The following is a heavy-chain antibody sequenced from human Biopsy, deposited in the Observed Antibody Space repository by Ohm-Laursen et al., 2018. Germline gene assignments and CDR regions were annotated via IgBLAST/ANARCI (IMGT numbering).Heavy chain of an antibody. CDR1: GGSITADF. Sequence: SQTLSLTCTVSGGSITADFWTWTRQTPGERLEWIGYRFHSGSPMYNPSLKSRVTISVDTSKSQFSLTLTSVTAADTAVYYCVRLNRRGNIIFFDYWGRGTLVTVSS. V-gene: IGHV4-59*08. CDR3: VRLNRRGNIIFFDY. CDR2: RFHSGSP. J-gene: IGHJ4*02. D-gene: IGHD3/OR15-3a*01.